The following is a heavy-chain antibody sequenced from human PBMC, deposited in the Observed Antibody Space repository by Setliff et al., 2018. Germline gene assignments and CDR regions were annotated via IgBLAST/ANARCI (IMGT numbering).Heavy chain of an antibody. J-gene: IGHJ4*02. CDR2: ISSSGSSI. Sequence: PGGSLRLSCAASGFTFSSYSMNWVRQAPGKGLEWVSYISSSGSSIYYADSVKGRFTISRDNAKNSLYLQMNSLRAEDTAVYYCAREGYCGGDCYSIDWGQGTLVTVSS. CDR3: AREGYCGGDCYSID. V-gene: IGHV3-48*01. D-gene: IGHD2-21*02. CDR1: GFTFSSYS.